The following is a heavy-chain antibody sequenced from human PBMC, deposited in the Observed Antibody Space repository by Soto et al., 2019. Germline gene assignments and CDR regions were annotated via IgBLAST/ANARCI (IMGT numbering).Heavy chain of an antibody. Sequence: QVQLVQSGAEVKKPGSSVKVSCKASGGTFSSYAISWVRQAPGQGLEWLGGIIPIFGTANYAQKFQGRVTITADDSTSTAYMELSRLRSEDTAVYYCARTDCGGDCYHWYFDLWGRGTLVTVSS. CDR2: IIPIFGTA. D-gene: IGHD2-21*02. CDR3: ARTDCGGDCYHWYFDL. V-gene: IGHV1-69*01. J-gene: IGHJ2*01. CDR1: GGTFSSYA.